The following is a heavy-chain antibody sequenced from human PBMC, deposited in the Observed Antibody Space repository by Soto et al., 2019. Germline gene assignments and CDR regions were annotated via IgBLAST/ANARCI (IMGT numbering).Heavy chain of an antibody. D-gene: IGHD3-22*01. J-gene: IGHJ3*02. CDR1: GCSFGTYV. CDR2: VSGSGGRV. Sequence: EVQLLESGGGMVEPRGSLKLSCVASGCSFGTYVMNWVRQAPGKGLEWVSGVSGSGGRVYSADSVKGRFTISRDNSRNTLYLQMNSLRAEDTAIYYCAITRLYDTGTNDYHRDALDIWGQGTQVTVSS. CDR3: AITRLYDTGTNDYHRDALDI. V-gene: IGHV3-23*01.